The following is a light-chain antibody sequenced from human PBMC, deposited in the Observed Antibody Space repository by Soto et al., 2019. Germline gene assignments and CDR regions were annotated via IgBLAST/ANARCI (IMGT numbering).Light chain of an antibody. CDR1: QNINYN. CDR3: QQYKDWYS. CDR2: GAS. J-gene: IGKJ2*03. V-gene: IGKV3-15*01. Sequence: EIVMTQSPATLSVSPGERVTLSCRASQNINYNLAWYQQKSGQAPRLLIQGASTRATGIPVRFSGSGSGTEFTLTISSLQSEDFGVYYCQQYKDWYSFGQGTKLEIK.